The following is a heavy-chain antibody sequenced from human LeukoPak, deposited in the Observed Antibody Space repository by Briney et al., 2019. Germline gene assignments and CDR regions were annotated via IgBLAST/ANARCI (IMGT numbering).Heavy chain of an antibody. CDR1: GDIFSTYY. J-gene: IGHJ4*02. CDR3: ARSWEL. D-gene: IGHD3-10*01. CDR2: INTDIGGT. Sequence: ASVKVSCKVSGDIFSTYYIQWVRQAPGAGLEWVGWINTDIGGTHSAPKLQGRVSMTTDKSISTAYLELTRLTSDDTAMYYCARSWELWGQGTLVTVSS. V-gene: IGHV1-2*02.